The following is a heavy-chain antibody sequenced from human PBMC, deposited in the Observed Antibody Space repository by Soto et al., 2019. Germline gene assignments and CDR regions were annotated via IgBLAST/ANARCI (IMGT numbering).Heavy chain of an antibody. V-gene: IGHV1-69*12. Sequence: QVQLVQSGAEVKKPGSSVKVSCKASGGTFSNYALDWVRQAPGQGLEWMGGIIPNFGTVRHAQNFQGRVTIPADESTAIAYMELSRLRYEDTAMYYCATGGERDYYDHSGWRWGQGTLVTVSS. CDR2: IIPNFGTV. CDR1: GGTFSNYA. CDR3: ATGGERDYYDHSGWR. J-gene: IGHJ1*01. D-gene: IGHD3-22*01.